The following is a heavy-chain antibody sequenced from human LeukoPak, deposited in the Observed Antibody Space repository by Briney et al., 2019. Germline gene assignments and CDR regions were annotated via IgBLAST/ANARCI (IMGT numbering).Heavy chain of an antibody. CDR2: ISGSGGST. D-gene: IGHD4-17*01. Sequence: GGSLRLSCAASGFTLSSYAMSWVRQAPGKGLEWVSAISGSGGSTYYADSVKGRFTISRDNSKNTLYLQMNSLRAEDTAVYYCAKDRYGDYYFDYWGQGTLVTVSS. V-gene: IGHV3-23*01. J-gene: IGHJ4*02. CDR1: GFTLSSYA. CDR3: AKDRYGDYYFDY.